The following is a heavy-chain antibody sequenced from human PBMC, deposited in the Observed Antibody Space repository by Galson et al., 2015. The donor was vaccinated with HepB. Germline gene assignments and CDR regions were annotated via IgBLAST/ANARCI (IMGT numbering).Heavy chain of an antibody. Sequence: SLRLSCAGSEFTFSSYWMNWVRQAPGKGLEWVAHINPDGSEEYYAASLKGRLTISRDNAKNSWYRQMDSLRAEDTAVYYCARRISLVRGIITRPDYYYGMDVWGQGTTVTVAS. D-gene: IGHD3-10*01. CDR2: INPDGSEE. J-gene: IGHJ6*02. CDR1: EFTFSSYW. V-gene: IGHV3-7*03. CDR3: ARRISLVRGIITRPDYYYGMDV.